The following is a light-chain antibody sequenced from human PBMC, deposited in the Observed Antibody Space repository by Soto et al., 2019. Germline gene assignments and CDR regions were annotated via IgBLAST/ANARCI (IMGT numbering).Light chain of an antibody. CDR3: QSYATGLSVLYV. V-gene: IGLV1-40*01. CDR1: SSNIGAGYD. Sequence: QSVLTQPPSVSGAPGQRVTISCTGSSSNIGAGYDVHWYQQLPGTAPKRLIYGNNNRPSGVHDRFSGSKSGTSASLAVTGLQAEDEADYYCQSYATGLSVLYVFGTGTKVTVL. CDR2: GNN. J-gene: IGLJ1*01.